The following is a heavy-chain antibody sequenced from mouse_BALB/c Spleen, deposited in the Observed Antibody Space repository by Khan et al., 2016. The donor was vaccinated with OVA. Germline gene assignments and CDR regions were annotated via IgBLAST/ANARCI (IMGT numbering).Heavy chain of an antibody. Sequence: QLVQSGPELKKPGETVKISCKASGYTFTNYGMNWVKLAPGKGLKWMGWINTYTGEPTYADDFKGRFAFSLETSSNTASLQINNLKNEDTATYFCARMKPYWYFDVWGAGTAVTVSS. CDR3: ARMKPYWYFDV. CDR2: INTYTGEP. CDR1: GYTFTNYG. J-gene: IGHJ1*01. V-gene: IGHV9-3-1*01.